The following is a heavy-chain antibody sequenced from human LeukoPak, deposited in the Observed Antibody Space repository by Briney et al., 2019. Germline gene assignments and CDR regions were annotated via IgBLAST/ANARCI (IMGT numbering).Heavy chain of an antibody. CDR1: GLTFSSYG. D-gene: IGHD4-17*01. V-gene: IGHV3-33*08. CDR3: ARNQDYGVYNSVGAFDI. Sequence: GGSLRLSCTASGLTFSSYGMHCVRQAPGKGLEWVAVIWYDGSNKYYADSVKGRFTISKDNSKNTLYLQMNSLRAEDTAVYYCARNQDYGVYNSVGAFDIWGQGTMVTVSS. J-gene: IGHJ3*02. CDR2: IWYDGSNK.